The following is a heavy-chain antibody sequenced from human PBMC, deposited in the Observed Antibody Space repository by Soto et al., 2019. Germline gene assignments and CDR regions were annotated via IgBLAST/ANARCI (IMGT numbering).Heavy chain of an antibody. CDR2: IGTAGDA. V-gene: IGHV3-13*04. J-gene: IGHJ4*02. CDR3: ARVLITGVLDY. D-gene: IGHD3-10*01. Sequence: EVQLVESGGGLVQPGGSLRLSCAASGFTFSSYDMHWVRQVTGKGLEWVSAIGTAGDAYYPNSVKGRFTISRENAKNSLYLQMNSLRAGDTAVYYCARVLITGVLDYWGQGTLVTVSS. CDR1: GFTFSSYD.